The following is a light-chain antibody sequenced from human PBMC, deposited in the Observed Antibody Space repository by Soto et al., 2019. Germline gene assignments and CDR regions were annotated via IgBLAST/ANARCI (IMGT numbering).Light chain of an antibody. CDR3: QHRSDSWT. CDR1: QSLGLY. J-gene: IGKJ1*01. CDR2: DAS. V-gene: IGKV3-11*01. Sequence: EIVLTQSPATLSLSTGERATLSCRASQSLGLYLAWYQQKLGQPPRLLIYDASNRATGIPARFSGSGSGTDFTLTITSLEPEDSAVYFCQHRSDSWTFGQGTKVEIK.